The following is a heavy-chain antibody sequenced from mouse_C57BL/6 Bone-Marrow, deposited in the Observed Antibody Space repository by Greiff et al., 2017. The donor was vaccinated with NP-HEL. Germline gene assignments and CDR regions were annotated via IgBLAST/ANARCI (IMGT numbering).Heavy chain of an antibody. J-gene: IGHJ4*01. CDR1: GYTFTSYW. D-gene: IGHD2-1*01. CDR2: IYPGNSDT. CDR3: TRGDGNYYYGMDY. V-gene: IGHV1-5*01. Sequence: EVQLQQSGTVLARPGASVKMSCKTSGYTFTSYWMHWVKQRPGQGLEWIGIIYPGNSDTSYNQKFKGKAKLTAVTSTSTAYMELSILTNEDSAVYYCTRGDGNYYYGMDYWGQGTSVTVSS.